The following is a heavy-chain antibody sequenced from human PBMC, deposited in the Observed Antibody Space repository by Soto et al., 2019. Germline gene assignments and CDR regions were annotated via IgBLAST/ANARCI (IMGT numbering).Heavy chain of an antibody. CDR3: ARGLRSVRNYDILTGYPDRYFDY. V-gene: IGHV4-34*01. D-gene: IGHD3-9*01. CDR2: INHSGST. Sequence: SETLSLTCAVYGGSFSGYYWSWIRQPPGKGLEWIGEINHSGSTNYNPSLKSRVTISVDTSKNQFSLKLSSVTAADTAVYYCARGLRSVRNYDILTGYPDRYFDYWGQGTLVTVSS. J-gene: IGHJ4*02. CDR1: GGSFSGYY.